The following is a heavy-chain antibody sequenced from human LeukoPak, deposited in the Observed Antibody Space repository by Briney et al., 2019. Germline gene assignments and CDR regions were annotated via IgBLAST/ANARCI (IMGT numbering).Heavy chain of an antibody. CDR2: VSHSGTT. CDR3: ARRGGSYYDGSGYYAHDVFDI. J-gene: IGHJ3*02. CDR1: GGSISSDY. V-gene: IGHV4-59*08. D-gene: IGHD3-22*01. Sequence: SETLSLTCTVSGGSISSDYWSWIRQPPGKGLEWIGYVSHSGTTNYNPSLKSRVTISVDTSKNQFSLKLNSVTAADTAVYYCARRGGSYYDGSGYYAHDVFDIWGQGTMVTVSS.